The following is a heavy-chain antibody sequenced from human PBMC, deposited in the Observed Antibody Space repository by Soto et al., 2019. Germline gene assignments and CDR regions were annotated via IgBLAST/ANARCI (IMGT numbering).Heavy chain of an antibody. CDR2: ISTYNGDT. CDR1: GYTFTRSG. V-gene: IGHV1-18*01. Sequence: ASVKVSCKASGYTFTRSGISWVRQAPGQGLEWKGWISTYNGDTNYAQTFQGRVTMTTDTSTSTVHMEVRSLRSDDTAVYYCAREGVAPYYYYGMDVWGQGTPVTSP. D-gene: IGHD5-12*01. J-gene: IGHJ6*02. CDR3: AREGVAPYYYYGMDV.